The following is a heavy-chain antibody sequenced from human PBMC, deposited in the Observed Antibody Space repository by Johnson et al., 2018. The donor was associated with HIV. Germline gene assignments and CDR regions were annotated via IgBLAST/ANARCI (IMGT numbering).Heavy chain of an antibody. D-gene: IGHD3-22*01. J-gene: IGHJ3*02. V-gene: IGHV3-30-3*01. CDR2: ISYDGSNK. CDR3: ARDNGYYYDSSGSRNAFDI. Sequence: QVQLVESGGCVVQPGRSLRLSCAASGFTFSSYAMHWVRQAPGKGLEWVAVISYDGSNKYYADSVKGRFTISRDNSKNTLYLQMNSLRAEDTAVYYCARDNGYYYDSSGSRNAFDIWGQGTMVTVSS. CDR1: GFTFSSYA.